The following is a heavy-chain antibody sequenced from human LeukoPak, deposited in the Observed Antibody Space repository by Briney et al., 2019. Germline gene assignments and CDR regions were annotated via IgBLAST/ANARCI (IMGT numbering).Heavy chain of an antibody. D-gene: IGHD3-22*01. Sequence: GASVKVSCKASGYSFTAYYMFWVRQAPGQGLEWMGWINPNSGGTNYAQKFQGRVTMTRDTSISTGYMEMSRLRSDDTAIYYCATYYSDTSARDWGQGTLVTVSS. CDR3: ATYYSDTSARD. CDR1: GYSFTAYY. V-gene: IGHV1-2*02. J-gene: IGHJ4*02. CDR2: INPNSGGT.